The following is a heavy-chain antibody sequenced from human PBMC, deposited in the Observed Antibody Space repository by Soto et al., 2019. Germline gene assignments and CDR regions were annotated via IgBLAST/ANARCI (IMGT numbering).Heavy chain of an antibody. D-gene: IGHD4-17*01. CDR2: IYPGDSDT. Sequence: RGESLKISCKGSGYSFTSYWIGWVRQMPGKGLEWMGIIYPGDSDTRYSPSFQGQVTISADKSISTAYLQWSSLKTSDTAMYYCARLTEDYGDYRGFYTYGMDVWGQGTTVPVSS. V-gene: IGHV5-51*01. CDR3: ARLTEDYGDYRGFYTYGMDV. CDR1: GYSFTSYW. J-gene: IGHJ6*02.